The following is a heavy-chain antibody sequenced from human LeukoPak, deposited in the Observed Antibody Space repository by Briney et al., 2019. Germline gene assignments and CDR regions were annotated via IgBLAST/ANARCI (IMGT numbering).Heavy chain of an antibody. J-gene: IGHJ4*02. CDR3: ARVAGYSYGPRTFDY. CDR2: IYYSGTT. V-gene: IGHV4-39*07. Sequence: SETLSLTCTVSGGSISSSPYYWGWIRQPPGKGLEWIGSIYYSGTTHYNPYLESRVTISVDTSKNQFSLKLASVTAADTAVYYCARVAGYSYGPRTFDYWGQGTLVTVSS. CDR1: GGSISSSPYY. D-gene: IGHD5-18*01.